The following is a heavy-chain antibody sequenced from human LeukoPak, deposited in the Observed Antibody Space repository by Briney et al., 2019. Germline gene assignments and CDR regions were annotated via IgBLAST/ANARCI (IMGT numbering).Heavy chain of an antibody. CDR2: ISGSSSTI. V-gene: IGHV3-48*01. Sequence: PGGSLRLSCAASGFTFSTYTMIWVRQAPGKGLEWVSYISGSSSTIYYADSVKGRFTISRDNAKNSVYLQMNSLRAEDTAVYYCARRYGDYVYFDYWARETWSPSPQ. D-gene: IGHD4-17*01. J-gene: IGHJ4*02. CDR1: GFTFSTYT. CDR3: ARRYGDYVYFDY.